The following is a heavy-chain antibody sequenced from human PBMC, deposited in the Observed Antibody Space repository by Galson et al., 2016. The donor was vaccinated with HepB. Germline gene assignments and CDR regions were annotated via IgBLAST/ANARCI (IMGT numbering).Heavy chain of an antibody. V-gene: IGHV4-59*01. CDR2: IYYSGST. CDR3: ARDLCGGNVR. D-gene: IGHD4-23*01. J-gene: IGHJ4*02. CDR1: GGSISSYY. Sequence: ETLSLTCTVSGGSISSYYWSWTRQPPGKGLEWIGYIYYSGSTNYNPSLKSRVTISVDTSKNQFFLKLSSVTAADTAVYYCARDLCGGNVRWGQGTLVTVSS.